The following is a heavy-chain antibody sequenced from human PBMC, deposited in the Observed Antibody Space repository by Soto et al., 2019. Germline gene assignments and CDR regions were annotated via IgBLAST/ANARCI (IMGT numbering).Heavy chain of an antibody. CDR1: GFTFRTYG. V-gene: IGHV3-30*18. J-gene: IGHJ6*02. Sequence: PGGSLRLSCAASGFTFRTYGMHWVRQAPGKGLEWLAVISNNGINKYYADSVKGRFTISRDNSRDTLFLQMNNLRGEDTAIYYCAKVIRADSTSSNFYYYSGLDVWGQGTTVTVSS. CDR2: ISNNGINK. D-gene: IGHD6-6*01. CDR3: AKVIRADSTSSNFYYYSGLDV.